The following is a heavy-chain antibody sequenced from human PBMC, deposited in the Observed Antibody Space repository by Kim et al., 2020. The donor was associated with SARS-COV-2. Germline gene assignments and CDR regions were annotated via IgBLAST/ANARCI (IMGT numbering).Heavy chain of an antibody. CDR3: AREGGTEILTGYAVGWFYT. CDR2: ISSSSSYI. CDR1: GFTFSSYS. V-gene: IGHV3-21*01. Sequence: GGSLRLSCAASGFTFSSYSMNWVRQAPGKGLEWVSSISSSSSYIYYADSVKGRFTISRDNAKNTLYLQMNSLRAEDTAVYYCAREGGTEILTGYAVGWFYTSGQGTLVTVSS. D-gene: IGHD3-9*01. J-gene: IGHJ5*02.